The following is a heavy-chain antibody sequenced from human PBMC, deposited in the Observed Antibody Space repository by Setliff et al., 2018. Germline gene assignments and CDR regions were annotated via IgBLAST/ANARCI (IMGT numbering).Heavy chain of an antibody. CDR3: ARYDSSGYSENYYFDY. CDR1: GGSISTTDYY. Sequence: SETLSLTCTVSGGSISTTDYYWGWIRQPPGKGLEWIGCVYYSGNTYYSPSLKSRVTMFVDTSKNQFSLMLYSVTAADTAKYYCARYDSSGYSENYYFDYWGQGTLVTVSS. V-gene: IGHV4-39*07. J-gene: IGHJ4*02. CDR2: VYYSGNT. D-gene: IGHD3-22*01.